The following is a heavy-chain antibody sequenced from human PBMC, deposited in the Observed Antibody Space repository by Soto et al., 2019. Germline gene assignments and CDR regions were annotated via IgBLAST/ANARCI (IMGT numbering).Heavy chain of an antibody. D-gene: IGHD3-3*01. Sequence: GGSLRLSCAASGFTFSSYSMNWVRQAPGKGLEWVSSISSSSSYIYYADSVKGRFTISRDNAKNSLYLQMNSLRAEDTAVYYCARNYDFWSGYLIDAFDIWGQGTMVTVSS. V-gene: IGHV3-21*01. CDR1: GFTFSSYS. CDR2: ISSSSSYI. J-gene: IGHJ3*02. CDR3: ARNYDFWSGYLIDAFDI.